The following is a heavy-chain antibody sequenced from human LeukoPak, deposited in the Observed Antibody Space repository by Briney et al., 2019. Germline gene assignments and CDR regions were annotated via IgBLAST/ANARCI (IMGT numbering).Heavy chain of an antibody. Sequence: ASVKVSCKASGYTFTSYGISWVRQAPGQGLEWMGWISAYNGNTNYAQKLQGRVTMTTDTSTSTAYMELSSLRSEDTAVYYCARARYDWDDAFDIWGQGTMVTVSS. CDR2: ISAYNGNT. D-gene: IGHD5-12*01. V-gene: IGHV1-18*01. J-gene: IGHJ3*02. CDR3: ARARYDWDDAFDI. CDR1: GYTFTSYG.